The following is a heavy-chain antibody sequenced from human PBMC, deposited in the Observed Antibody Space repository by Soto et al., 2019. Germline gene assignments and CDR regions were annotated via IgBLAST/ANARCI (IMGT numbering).Heavy chain of an antibody. CDR1: GYTFTCYY. CDR2: INPNSGGT. V-gene: IGHV1-2*04. D-gene: IGHD6-13*01. J-gene: IGHJ3*02. Sequence: GASVKVSCKASGYTFTCYYMYWVRHAPGQGLEWMGWINPNSGGTNYAQKFQGWVTMTRDTSISTAYMELSRLRSDDTAVYYCARVGYSSSWYVAFDISGQGTMVTVSS. CDR3: ARVGYSSSWYVAFDI.